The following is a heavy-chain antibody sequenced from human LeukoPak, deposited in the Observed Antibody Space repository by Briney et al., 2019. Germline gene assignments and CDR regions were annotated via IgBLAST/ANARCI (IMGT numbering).Heavy chain of an antibody. CDR1: GYTFTSYY. CDR2: INPSGGST. J-gene: IGHJ6*02. Sequence: ASVKVSCKASGYTFTSYYMHWVRQAPGQGLEWMGIINPSGGSTSYAQKFQGRVTMTRDASTSTVYMELSSLRSEDTAVYYCARERTQYYYDSSGYSTGGYYYYYGMDVWGQGTTVTVSS. V-gene: IGHV1-46*01. D-gene: IGHD3-22*01. CDR3: ARERTQYYYDSSGYSTGGYYYYYGMDV.